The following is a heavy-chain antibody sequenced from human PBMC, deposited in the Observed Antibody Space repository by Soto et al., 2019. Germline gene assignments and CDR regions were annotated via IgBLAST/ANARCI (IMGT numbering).Heavy chain of an antibody. CDR1: GASLLSSY. V-gene: IGHV4-4*07. J-gene: IGHJ4*02. Sequence: VQLQESGPGLVKPSETLSLSCDVSGASLLSSYWSWVRQPAGKGLEWIGHIFSSGRTSYNPSLKSRVTMSIDTPYNKFSLNLKSVTAADTAVYYCAKGWDVKYFDHWGQGARVTVSS. CDR3: AKGWDVKYFDH. D-gene: IGHD1-26*01. CDR2: IFSSGRT.